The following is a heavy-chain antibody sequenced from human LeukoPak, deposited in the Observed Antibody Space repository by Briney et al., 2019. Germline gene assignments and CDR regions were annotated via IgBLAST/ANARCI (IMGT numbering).Heavy chain of an antibody. CDR2: IYYSGST. CDR1: GGSISSSSYY. CDR3: TRSSGWRSPLAY. J-gene: IGHJ4*02. Sequence: SETLSLTCTVSGGSISSSSYYWSWIRQPPGKGLEWIGYIYYSGSTNYNPSLKSRVTVSVDTSKNQFSLKLSSVTAADTAVYYCTRSSGWRSPLAYWGQGTLVTVSS. D-gene: IGHD6-19*01. V-gene: IGHV4-61*05.